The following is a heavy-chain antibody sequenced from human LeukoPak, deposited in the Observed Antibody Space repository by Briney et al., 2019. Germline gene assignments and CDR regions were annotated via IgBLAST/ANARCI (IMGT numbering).Heavy chain of an antibody. V-gene: IGHV3-23*01. CDR3: ARDQGPQPVFSDH. J-gene: IGHJ4*02. Sequence: GGSLRLSCTASGFTFSSYAMSWVRQTPGKGLEWVSAISGNGGSTYYEDSVKGRLAISRDNPKNTMYLQMNTLRAEDTAIYYCARDQGPQPVFSDHWGQGTLVTVSS. D-gene: IGHD1-26*01. CDR2: ISGNGGST. CDR1: GFTFSSYA.